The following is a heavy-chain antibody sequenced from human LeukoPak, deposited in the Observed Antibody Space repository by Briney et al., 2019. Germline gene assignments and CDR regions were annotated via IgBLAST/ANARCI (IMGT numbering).Heavy chain of an antibody. CDR2: IYYSGST. CDR3: ARVRGITMVRGVVDY. D-gene: IGHD3-10*01. Sequence: PSETLSLTCTVSGGSISSSSYYWGWIRQPPGKGLEWIGSIYYSGSTYYNPSLKSRVTISVDTSKNQFSLKLSSVTAADTAVYYCARVRGITMVRGVVDYWGQGTLVTVSS. CDR1: GGSISSSSYY. J-gene: IGHJ4*02. V-gene: IGHV4-39*07.